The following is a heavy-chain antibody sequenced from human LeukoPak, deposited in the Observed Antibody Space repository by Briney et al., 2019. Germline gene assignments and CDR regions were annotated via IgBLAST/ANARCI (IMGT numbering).Heavy chain of an antibody. Sequence: GGSLRLSCAASGFTFNTYAMSWVRQAPWERLQWVSGISDSGGNTYYADSVKGRFTISRDNSKNTLYLQMNSLRAEDTAVYYCAKAGYSSGWTPFDYWGQGTLVTVSS. CDR1: GFTFNTYA. J-gene: IGHJ4*02. CDR3: AKAGYSSGWTPFDY. CDR2: ISDSGGNT. D-gene: IGHD6-19*01. V-gene: IGHV3-23*01.